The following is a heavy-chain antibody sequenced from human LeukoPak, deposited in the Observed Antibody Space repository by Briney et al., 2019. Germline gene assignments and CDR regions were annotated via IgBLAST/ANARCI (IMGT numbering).Heavy chain of an antibody. V-gene: IGHV1-69*05. CDR1: GGTFSSYA. J-gene: IGHJ3*02. D-gene: IGHD3-22*01. Sequence: SVKVSCKASGGTFSSYAISWLRQAPGQGLEWMGRIIPIFGTANYAQKFQGRVTITTDESTSTAYMELSSLRSEDTAVYYCARDQAITMIVDRAFDIWGQGTMVTVSS. CDR3: ARDQAITMIVDRAFDI. CDR2: IIPIFGTA.